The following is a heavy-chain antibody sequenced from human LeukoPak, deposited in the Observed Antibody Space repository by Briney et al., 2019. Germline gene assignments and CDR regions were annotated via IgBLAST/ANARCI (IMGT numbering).Heavy chain of an antibody. CDR2: IYPGDSDT. D-gene: IGHD3-10*01. Sequence: GESLKISCKGSGYNFAIYWVAWVRQMPGKGLEWMGIIYPGDSDTRYSPSFQGQVTISADKSISTAYLQWSSLKASDTAMYYCARQYYYGSGSPGNLFDPWGQGTLVTVSS. CDR1: GYNFAIYW. V-gene: IGHV5-51*01. J-gene: IGHJ5*02. CDR3: ARQYYYGSGSPGNLFDP.